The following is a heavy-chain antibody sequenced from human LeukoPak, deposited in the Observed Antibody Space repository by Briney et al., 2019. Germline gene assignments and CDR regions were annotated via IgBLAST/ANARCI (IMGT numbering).Heavy chain of an antibody. Sequence: GGSLRLSCAVSGITLSNYGMSWVRQAPGKGLEWVAGISGSGGRTNYADAVKGRLTISRDNAKNTLFLQMNSLRVEDTAVYFCAKRGVVIRVILVGFHKEAYYFDSWGQEALVTVSS. D-gene: IGHD3-22*01. CDR1: GITLSNYG. CDR3: AKRGVVIRVILVGFHKEAYYFDS. CDR2: ISGSGGRT. V-gene: IGHV3-23*01. J-gene: IGHJ4*02.